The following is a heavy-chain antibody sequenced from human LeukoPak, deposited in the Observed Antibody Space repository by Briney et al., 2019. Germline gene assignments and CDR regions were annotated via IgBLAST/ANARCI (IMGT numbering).Heavy chain of an antibody. D-gene: IGHD5-24*01. CDR3: AREMATTSLDAFDY. V-gene: IGHV3-30*04. Sequence: GGSLRLSCAASGFTFSSYAMHWVRQAPGKGLEWVAVISYDGSNKYYADSVKGRFTISRDNSKNTLYLQMNSLRAEDTAVYYCAREMATTSLDAFDYWGQGTLVTVSS. CDR2: ISYDGSNK. J-gene: IGHJ4*02. CDR1: GFTFSSYA.